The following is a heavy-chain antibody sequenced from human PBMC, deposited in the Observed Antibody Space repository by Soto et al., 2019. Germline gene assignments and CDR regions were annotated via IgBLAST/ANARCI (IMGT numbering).Heavy chain of an antibody. Sequence: SETLSLTCAVYGGSFSGYYWSWIRQPPGKGLEWIGEINHSGSTNYNPSLKSRVTISVDTSKNQFSLKLSSVTAADTAVYYCARGAPAVPSPDYWGQGTLVTVSS. CDR2: INHSGST. J-gene: IGHJ4*02. CDR1: GGSFSGYY. D-gene: IGHD1-1*01. CDR3: ARGAPAVPSPDY. V-gene: IGHV4-34*01.